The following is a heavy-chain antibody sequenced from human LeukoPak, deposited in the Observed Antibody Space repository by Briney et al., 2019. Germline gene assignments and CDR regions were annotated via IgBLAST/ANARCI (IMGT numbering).Heavy chain of an antibody. CDR1: GFTFSSYS. D-gene: IGHD2-15*01. V-gene: IGHV3-48*04. CDR2: MRPNGHTT. J-gene: IGHJ4*02. Sequence: PGGSLRLSCAASGFTFSSYSMNWVRQAPGKGLEWISYMRPNGHTTYYADSLKGRISVSWDNARNSLYLQLSSLTAADTAFYYCARSGYGDFDFWGQGALVTVSS. CDR3: ARSGYGDFDF.